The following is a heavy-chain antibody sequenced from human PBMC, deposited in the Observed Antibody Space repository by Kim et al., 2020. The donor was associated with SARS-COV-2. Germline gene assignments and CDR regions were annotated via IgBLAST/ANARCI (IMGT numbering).Heavy chain of an antibody. CDR2: IYYSGST. D-gene: IGHD2-2*02. V-gene: IGHV4-39*01. J-gene: IGHJ6*02. CDR3: ARIRCSSTSCYKYYYYGMDV. Sequence: SETLSLTCTVSGGSISSSSYYWGWIRQPPGKGLEWIGSIYYSGSTYYNPSLKSRVTISVDTSKNQFSLKLSSVTAADTAVYYCARIRCSSTSCYKYYYYGMDVWGQGTTVTVSS. CDR1: GGSISSSSYY.